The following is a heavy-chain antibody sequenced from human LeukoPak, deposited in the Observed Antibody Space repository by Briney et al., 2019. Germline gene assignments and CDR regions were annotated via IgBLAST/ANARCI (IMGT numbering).Heavy chain of an antibody. Sequence: SGTLSLTCAVSGGSISSSNWWSWVRQPPGKGLEWIGEIYHSGSTNYNPSLKSRVTISVDKSKNQFSLKLSSVTAADTAVYYCARKPGYSYGYLFYFDYWGQGTLVTVSS. D-gene: IGHD5-18*01. CDR2: IYHSGST. CDR1: GGSISSSNW. V-gene: IGHV4-4*02. CDR3: ARKPGYSYGYLFYFDY. J-gene: IGHJ4*02.